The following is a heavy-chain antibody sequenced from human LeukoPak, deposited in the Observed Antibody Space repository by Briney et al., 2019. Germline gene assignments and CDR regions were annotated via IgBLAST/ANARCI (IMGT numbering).Heavy chain of an antibody. D-gene: IGHD1-26*01. CDR2: ISGSGGST. J-gene: IGHJ4*02. CDR3: AKHPIVGATGNFDY. V-gene: IGHV3-23*01. Sequence: GGSLRLSCAASGFTVSNYAMSWVRQAPGKGLEWVSDISGSGGSTYYADSVKGRFTISRDNSKDTLDLQMNSLRAEDTAVYYCAKHPIVGATGNFDYWGQGTLVTVSS. CDR1: GFTVSNYA.